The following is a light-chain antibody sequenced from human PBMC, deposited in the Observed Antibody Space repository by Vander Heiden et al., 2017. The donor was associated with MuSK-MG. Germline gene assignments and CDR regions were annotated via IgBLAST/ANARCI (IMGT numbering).Light chain of an antibody. CDR2: EVS. J-gene: IGLJ3*02. Sequence: SALTPPAPVSGSPGHSLPISCTGTSSDVGGYNLVSWYQQHPGKAPKLMIYEVSKRPSGVANRFSGSKSGNTASLTISGLQAEDEADYYCCSYAGSSTVVFGGGTKVTVL. V-gene: IGLV2-23*02. CDR3: CSYAGSSTVV. CDR1: SSDVGGYNL.